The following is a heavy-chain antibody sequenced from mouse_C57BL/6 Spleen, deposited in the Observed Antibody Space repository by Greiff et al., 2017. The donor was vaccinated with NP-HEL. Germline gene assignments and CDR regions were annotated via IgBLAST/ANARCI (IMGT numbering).Heavy chain of an antibody. CDR2: IHPNSGST. D-gene: IGHD1-1*01. CDR3: ARSNYYGSSYFDY. Sequence: QVQLQQPGAELVKPGASVKLSCKASGYTFTSYWMHWVKQRPGQGLEWIGMIHPNSGSTNYNEKFKSKATLTVDKSSSTAYMQLSSLTSEDSAVYYCARSNYYGSSYFDYWGQGTTLTVSS. CDR1: GYTFTSYW. J-gene: IGHJ2*01. V-gene: IGHV1-64*01.